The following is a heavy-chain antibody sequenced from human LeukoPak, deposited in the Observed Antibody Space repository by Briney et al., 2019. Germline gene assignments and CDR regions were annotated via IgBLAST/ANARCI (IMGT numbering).Heavy chain of an antibody. D-gene: IGHD1-26*01. J-gene: IGHJ4*02. Sequence: GGSLRLSCAASGFTFSDYWMTWFRQAPGKGPERVASIEQDGSDIQYVDFAKGRFTISRDNGRNSVYLQMNSLRVEDTAVYYCARVTAWGYFDYWGQGTLVSVSS. CDR2: IEQDGSDI. CDR1: GFTFSDYW. CDR3: ARVTAWGYFDY. V-gene: IGHV3-7*01.